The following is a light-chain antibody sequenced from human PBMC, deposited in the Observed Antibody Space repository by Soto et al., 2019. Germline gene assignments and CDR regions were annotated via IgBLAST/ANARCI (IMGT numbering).Light chain of an antibody. CDR2: GAS. Sequence: EIVLTQSPGTLSLSAGERATLSCRASQSVSSNYLAWYQQKPGQPPRLLISGASSRATGIPARFIGSGSGTDFTLTISSLEPEDFAVYYCKHYGRSPPSWTFGQGTKVEIK. V-gene: IGKV3-20*01. CDR1: QSVSSNY. CDR3: KHYGRSPPSWT. J-gene: IGKJ1*01.